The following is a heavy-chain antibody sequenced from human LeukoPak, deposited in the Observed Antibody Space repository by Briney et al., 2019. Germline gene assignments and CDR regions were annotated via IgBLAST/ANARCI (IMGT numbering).Heavy chain of an antibody. J-gene: IGHJ6*03. D-gene: IGHD3-10*01. CDR1: GGSISSSSYY. Sequence: SETLSLTCTVSGGSISSSSYYWGWIRQPPGKGLEWIGSIYYSGSTYYNPSLKSRVTISVGTSKNQFSLKLSSVTAADTAVYYCARADRDGSGSLYYYYYYMDVWGKGTTVTISS. CDR3: ARADRDGSGSLYYYYYYMDV. V-gene: IGHV4-39*07. CDR2: IYYSGST.